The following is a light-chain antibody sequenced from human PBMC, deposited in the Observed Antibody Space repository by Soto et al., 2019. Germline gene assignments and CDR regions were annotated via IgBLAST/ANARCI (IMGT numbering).Light chain of an antibody. CDR1: KSISSY. CDR3: QQSYSTPRT. J-gene: IGKJ2*01. CDR2: AAS. V-gene: IGKV1-39*01. Sequence: DIQMTQSPSSLSASVGDRVTITCRASKSISSYLNWYQQKPGKAPKLLIYAASSLQSGVPSRFSGSGSGTDFTLTISSLQPEYFATYYCQQSYSTPRTFGQGTKLEIK.